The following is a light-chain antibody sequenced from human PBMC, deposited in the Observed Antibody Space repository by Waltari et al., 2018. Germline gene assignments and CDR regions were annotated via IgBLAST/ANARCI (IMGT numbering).Light chain of an antibody. CDR1: SSDAGRYNL. CDR2: EGS. CDR3: CSYAGSSTSVV. J-gene: IGLJ2*01. Sequence: QSALTQPASVSGSPGQSITISCTGTSSDAGRYNLVSWYQQHPGKAPKLMIYEGSKRPSGVSNRFSGSKSGNTASLTISGLQAEDEADYYCCSYAGSSTSVVFGGGTKLTVL. V-gene: IGLV2-23*01.